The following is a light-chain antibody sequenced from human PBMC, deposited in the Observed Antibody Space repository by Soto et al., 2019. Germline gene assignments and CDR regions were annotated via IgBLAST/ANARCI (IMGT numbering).Light chain of an antibody. Sequence: DIVLTQSPATLSLSPGEGATLSCRASQSVSSYLAWFQQKPGQAPRLLIYDTSNRATGIPPRFSGSGSGPDFTLTISSLEPEDFAVYYCQQRSNWLLTFGGGTKVDIK. V-gene: IGKV3-11*01. CDR3: QQRSNWLLT. CDR2: DTS. J-gene: IGKJ4*01. CDR1: QSVSSY.